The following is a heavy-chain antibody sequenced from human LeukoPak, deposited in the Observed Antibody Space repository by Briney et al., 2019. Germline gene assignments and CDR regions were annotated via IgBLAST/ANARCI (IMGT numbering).Heavy chain of an antibody. D-gene: IGHD6-19*01. J-gene: IGHJ4*02. CDR1: GFTFSSYG. CDR3: AKEGIGYSSGWYLDY. Sequence: GGSLRLSCAASGFTFSSYGMHWVRQALGKGLEWVAVISYDGSNKYYADSVKGRFTISRDNSKNTLYLQMNSLRAEDTAVYYCAKEGIGYSSGWYLDYWGQGTLVTVSS. CDR2: ISYDGSNK. V-gene: IGHV3-30*18.